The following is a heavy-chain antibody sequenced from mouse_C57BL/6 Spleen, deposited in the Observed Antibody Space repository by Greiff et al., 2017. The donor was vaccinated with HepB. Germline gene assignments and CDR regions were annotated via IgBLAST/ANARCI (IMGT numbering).Heavy chain of an antibody. CDR1: GYTFTDYE. V-gene: IGHV1-15*01. CDR3: TRSGDGYYVWYFDV. J-gene: IGHJ1*03. Sequence: QVQLKQSGAELVRPGASVTLSCKASGYTFTDYEMHWVKQTPVHGLEWIGAIDPETGGTAYNQKFKGKAILTADKSSSTAYMELRSLTSQDSAVYYCTRSGDGYYVWYFDVWGTGTTVTVSS. D-gene: IGHD2-3*01. CDR2: IDPETGGT.